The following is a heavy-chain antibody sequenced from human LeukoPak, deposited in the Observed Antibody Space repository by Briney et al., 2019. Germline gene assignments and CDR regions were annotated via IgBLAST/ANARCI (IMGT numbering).Heavy chain of an antibody. CDR1: GGSVSSGSFY. D-gene: IGHD6-13*01. CDR3: ASSTLAAPGVAWFDS. CDR2: IYYTGST. J-gene: IGHJ5*01. Sequence: PSETLSLTCTVSGGSVSSGSFYWSWIRQPPGKGLEWIGYIYYTGSTNYNPSLKSRVTISVDTSKNQFSLQLSSVTAADTAVYYCASSTLAAPGVAWFDSGGQGTLVTVSS. V-gene: IGHV4-61*01.